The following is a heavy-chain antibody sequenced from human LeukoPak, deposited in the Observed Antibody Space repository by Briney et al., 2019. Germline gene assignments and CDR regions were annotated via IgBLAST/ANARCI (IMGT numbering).Heavy chain of an antibody. V-gene: IGHV4-38-2*02. J-gene: IGHJ3*01. CDR2: FYLGGST. Sequence: SETLSLTCTVSGYSISNGYYWGCIRQPPGKGLEWIVSFYLGGSTNYNPSLKSRVSMSVDTSKNLFSLKLSSVTAADTAVYYCARNPHYGDYTAFDLWGQGKMVTVSS. D-gene: IGHD4-17*01. CDR1: GYSISNGYY. CDR3: ARNPHYGDYTAFDL.